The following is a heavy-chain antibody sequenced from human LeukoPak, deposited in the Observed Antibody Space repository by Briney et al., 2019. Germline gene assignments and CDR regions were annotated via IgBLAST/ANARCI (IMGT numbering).Heavy chain of an antibody. J-gene: IGHJ4*02. Sequence: SETLSLTCTVSGGSINSYYWNWIRQPPGKGLEWIGYIYYSGSTNYNPSLRSRVTISLDTSKKRFSLKPSSVTAADTAIYYCAREGGTVPDYWGQGTLVTVSS. CDR2: IYYSGST. D-gene: IGHD4-17*01. CDR1: GGSINSYY. V-gene: IGHV4-59*01. CDR3: AREGGTVPDY.